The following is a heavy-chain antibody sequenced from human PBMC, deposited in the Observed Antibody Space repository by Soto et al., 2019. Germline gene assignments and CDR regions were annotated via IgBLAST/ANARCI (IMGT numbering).Heavy chain of an antibody. Sequence: GGSLRLSCAASGFTFSGSAMHWVRQASGKGLEWVGRIRSKANSYATAYAASVKGRFTISRDDSKNTAYLQMNSLKTEDTVVYYCTRRLPYYYDSSGYSPYYYYGMDVWGQGTTVTVSS. CDR2: IRSKANSYAT. CDR1: GFTFSGSA. J-gene: IGHJ6*02. CDR3: TRRLPYYYDSSGYSPYYYYGMDV. V-gene: IGHV3-73*01. D-gene: IGHD3-22*01.